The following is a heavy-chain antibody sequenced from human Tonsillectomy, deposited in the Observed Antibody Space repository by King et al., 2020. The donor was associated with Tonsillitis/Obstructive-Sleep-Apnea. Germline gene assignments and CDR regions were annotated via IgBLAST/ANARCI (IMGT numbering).Heavy chain of an antibody. CDR1: GFTFDEYG. V-gene: IGHV3-20*04. D-gene: IGHD2-8*01. Sequence: VQLVESGGGLLRPGGSLRLSCVASGFTFDEYGLSWVRQAPGQGLEWVSGINWNGINTGYADSVTGRFTISRDNANNSLYLQINNLRAEDTALYYWARGGEWGSAFDVGGQGTLVTVSS. CDR2: INWNGINT. J-gene: IGHJ3*01. CDR3: ARGGEWGSAFDV.